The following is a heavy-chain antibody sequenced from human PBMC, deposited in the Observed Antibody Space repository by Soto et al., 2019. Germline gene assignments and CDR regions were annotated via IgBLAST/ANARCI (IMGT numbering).Heavy chain of an antibody. CDR1: GFSLRSYY. CDR2: ISPSSSFL. CDR3: ARVGTDYGSGSPHYSDY. Sequence: SCAASGFSLRSYYMNWVRQAPGRGLEWVSSISPSSSFLTYADSVKGRFTISRDNAKSSVTLQMNSLRAEDTAVYYCARVGTDYGSGSPHYSDYWGQGTLVTVSS. D-gene: IGHD3-10*01. J-gene: IGHJ4*02. V-gene: IGHV3-21*06.